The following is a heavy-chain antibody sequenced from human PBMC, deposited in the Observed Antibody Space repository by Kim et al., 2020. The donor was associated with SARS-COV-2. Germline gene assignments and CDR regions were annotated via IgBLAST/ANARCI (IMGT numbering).Heavy chain of an antibody. J-gene: IGHJ4*02. CDR2: GSDK. Sequence: GSDKFYGDSVKGRFTISRDNAKNSRYLQMKNLRAEDTAVYYCVTGGGTLDDWGQGTLVTVSS. CDR3: VTGGGTLDD. V-gene: IGHV3-7*01. D-gene: IGHD3-16*01.